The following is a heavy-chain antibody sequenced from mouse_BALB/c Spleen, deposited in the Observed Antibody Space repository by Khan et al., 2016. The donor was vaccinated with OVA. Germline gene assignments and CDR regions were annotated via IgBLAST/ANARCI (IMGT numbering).Heavy chain of an antibody. V-gene: IGHV1-77*01. CDR2: IYPGSGRT. Sequence: QVQLQQPGPELVKPGASVKMSCKASGYTFTDYVISWVKQRTGQGLEWIGEIYPGSGRTYYNERFKGKAKLTADKSYNKAYMQPSSLASVDSAVYFCAGSYDGAWFAYWGQGTPVTVSA. CDR3: AGSYDGAWFAY. D-gene: IGHD1-1*01. J-gene: IGHJ3*01. CDR1: GYTFTDYV.